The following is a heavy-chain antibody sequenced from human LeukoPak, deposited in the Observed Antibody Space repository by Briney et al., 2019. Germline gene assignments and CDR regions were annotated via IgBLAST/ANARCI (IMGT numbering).Heavy chain of an antibody. J-gene: IGHJ4*02. Sequence: SETLSLTCTVSGGSLSSYNWSWIRQPPGKGLEWIGYIYYSGSTNYNPSLKSRVTISVDTSKNQFSLKLSSVTAADTAVYYYASVSQYGSYPDYWGQGTLVTVSS. CDR1: GGSLSSYN. CDR2: IYYSGST. D-gene: IGHD1-26*01. V-gene: IGHV4-59*08. CDR3: ASVSQYGSYPDY.